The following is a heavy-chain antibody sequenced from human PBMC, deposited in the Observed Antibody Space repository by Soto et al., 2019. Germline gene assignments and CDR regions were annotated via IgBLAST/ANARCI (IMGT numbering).Heavy chain of an antibody. J-gene: IGHJ4*02. D-gene: IGHD5-18*01. CDR2: IIPISGTA. Sequence: QVQLVQSGAEVKKPGSSVKVSCKASGGTFSSYAISWVRQAPGQGLEWMGGIIPISGTANYAQKFQGRVTITADESTSTAYMELSSQRSEDTAVYYCARAGPEHTAMEYWGQGTLVTVSS. V-gene: IGHV1-69*01. CDR1: GGTFSSYA. CDR3: ARAGPEHTAMEY.